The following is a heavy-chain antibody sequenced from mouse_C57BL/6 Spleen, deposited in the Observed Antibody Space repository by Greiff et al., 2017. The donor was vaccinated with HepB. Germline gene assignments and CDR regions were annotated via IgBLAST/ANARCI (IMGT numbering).Heavy chain of an antibody. Sequence: DVMLVESGGGLVKPGGSLKLSCAASGFTFSDYGMHWVRQAPEKGLEWVAYISSGSSTIYYADTVKGRFTISRDNAKNTLFLQMTSLRSEDTAMYYCATLGPCSSYGEYYYAMYYWGQGTSVTVSS. V-gene: IGHV5-17*01. CDR2: ISSGSSTI. CDR3: ATLGPCSSYGEYYYAMYY. J-gene: IGHJ4*01. D-gene: IGHD1-1*01. CDR1: GFTFSDYG.